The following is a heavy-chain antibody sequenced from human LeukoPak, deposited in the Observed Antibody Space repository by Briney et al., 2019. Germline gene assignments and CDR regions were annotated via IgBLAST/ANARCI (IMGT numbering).Heavy chain of an antibody. CDR3: ARDLIVTSTCWFDR. D-gene: IGHD1-26*01. CDR1: GFTFSSYT. CDR2: ITSSSTYI. Sequence: KTRGSLRLSCAVSGFTFSSYTMNWVRQAPGKGLEWVPSITSSSTYIYYADSVKGRFTISRDNAKNSLYLQMNSLRAEDTAMYYCARDLIVTSTCWFDRWGQGTLVTVSS. J-gene: IGHJ5*02. V-gene: IGHV3-21*01.